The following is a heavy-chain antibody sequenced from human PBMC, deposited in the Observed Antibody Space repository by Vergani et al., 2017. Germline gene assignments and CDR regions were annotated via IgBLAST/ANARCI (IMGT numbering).Heavy chain of an antibody. J-gene: IGHJ6*03. CDR1: GYSISSGYY. V-gene: IGHV4-38-2*02. CDR3: ARAGSCSTSCYIPYYDYYMDV. D-gene: IGHD2-2*02. Sequence: QVQLQESGPGLVKPSETLSLTCTVSGYSISSGYYWGWIRQPPGKGLEWIGSIYHSGSTYYNPSLNSRVTISVDTSKNQFSLKLSSVTAADTAVYYWARAGSCSTSCYIPYYDYYMDVWGKGTTVTVSS. CDR2: IYHSGST.